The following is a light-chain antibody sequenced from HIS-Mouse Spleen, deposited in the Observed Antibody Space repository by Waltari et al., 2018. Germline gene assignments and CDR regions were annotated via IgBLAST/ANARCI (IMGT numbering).Light chain of an antibody. CDR2: QDS. CDR1: KLGDKY. J-gene: IGLJ1*01. Sequence: SYELTQPPSVSVSPGQTASITCSGDKLGDKYACWYQQKPGRSPVLVIYQDSKRPSGIPERFSGSNSGNTATLTISGTQAMDEADYYCQAWDSSTAYNYVFGTGTKVTVL. V-gene: IGLV3-1*01. CDR3: QAWDSSTAYNYV.